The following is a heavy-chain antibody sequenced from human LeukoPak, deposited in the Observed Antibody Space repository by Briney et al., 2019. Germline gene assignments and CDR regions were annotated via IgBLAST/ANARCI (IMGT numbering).Heavy chain of an antibody. Sequence: PGGSLRLSCAASGFTFSSHWMTWIRQAPGKGLEWVASIKKDVNENDYVDSVKGRFTISRDNAKNSLHLIMNSLRAEDTAVYYCARPLTNNWYPGFDYWGQGILVTVSS. V-gene: IGHV3-7*01. CDR2: IKKDVNEN. J-gene: IGHJ4*02. D-gene: IGHD1-1*01. CDR1: GFTFSSHW. CDR3: ARPLTNNWYPGFDY.